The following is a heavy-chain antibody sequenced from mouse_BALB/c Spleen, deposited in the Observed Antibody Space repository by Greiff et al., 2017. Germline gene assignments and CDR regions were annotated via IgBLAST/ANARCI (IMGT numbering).Heavy chain of an antibody. J-gene: IGHJ3*01. V-gene: IGHV5-9*03. D-gene: IGHD2-4*01. Sequence: EVQLVESGGGLVKPGGSLKLSCAASGCTFSSYTMSWVRQTPEKRLEWVATISSGGGNTYYPDSVKGRFTISRDNAKNNLYLQMSSLRSEDTALYYCARYDYGFAYWGQGTLVTVSA. CDR3: ARYDYGFAY. CDR1: GCTFSSYT. CDR2: ISSGGGNT.